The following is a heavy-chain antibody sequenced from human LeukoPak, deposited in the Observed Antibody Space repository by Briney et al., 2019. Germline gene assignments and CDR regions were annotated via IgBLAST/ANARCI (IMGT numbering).Heavy chain of an antibody. Sequence: GGSLRLSCAASGFTFSSYAMSWVRQAPGKGLEWVSAISGSGGSTYYADSVKGRFTISRDNSKNTLYLQMNSLRAEDTAVYYCARDLQTYYDILTDYWGQGTLVTVSS. CDR1: GFTFSSYA. CDR3: ARDLQTYYDILTDY. J-gene: IGHJ4*02. V-gene: IGHV3-23*01. CDR2: ISGSGGST. D-gene: IGHD3-9*01.